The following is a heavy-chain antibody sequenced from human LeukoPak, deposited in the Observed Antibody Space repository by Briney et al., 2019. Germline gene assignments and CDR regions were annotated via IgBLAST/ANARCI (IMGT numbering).Heavy chain of an antibody. D-gene: IGHD5-18*01. Sequence: ASVKVSCKASGGTFSSYAISWVRQATGQGLEWMGWMNPNSGNTGYAQKFQGRVTMTRNTSISTAYTELSSLRSEDTAVYYCARGRGYSYGTGIDYWGQGTLVTVSS. CDR1: GGTFSSYA. J-gene: IGHJ4*02. CDR2: MNPNSGNT. V-gene: IGHV1-8*02. CDR3: ARGRGYSYGTGIDY.